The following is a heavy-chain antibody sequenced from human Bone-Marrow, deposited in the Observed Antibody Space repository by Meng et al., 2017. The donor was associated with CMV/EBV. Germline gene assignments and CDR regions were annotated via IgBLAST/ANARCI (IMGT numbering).Heavy chain of an antibody. V-gene: IGHV3-30*04. Sequence: GSLKISCAASGFTFSSYAMHWVRQAPGKGLEWAAVISYDGSNKYYADSVKGRFTISRDNSKNRLYLQMNSLRAEDTAVYYCARESIATRGPRLRGMDVWGQGTTVTVSS. CDR1: GFTFSSYA. D-gene: IGHD6-6*01. J-gene: IGHJ6*02. CDR2: ISYDGSNK. CDR3: ARESIATRGPRLRGMDV.